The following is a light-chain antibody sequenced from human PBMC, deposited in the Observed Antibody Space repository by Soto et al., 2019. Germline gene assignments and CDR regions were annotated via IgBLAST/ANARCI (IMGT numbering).Light chain of an antibody. J-gene: IGLJ1*01. Sequence: QSALTQPASVSGSPGQSITISCTGTSSDVGGYNYVSWYQQHPGKAPKLMIYEVSNRPSGVSNRFSGSKSGNTASLTISGPQAEDEADYCCSSYTSSSSYVFGTGTKLTVL. CDR2: EVS. CDR3: SSYTSSSSYV. V-gene: IGLV2-14*01. CDR1: SSDVGGYNY.